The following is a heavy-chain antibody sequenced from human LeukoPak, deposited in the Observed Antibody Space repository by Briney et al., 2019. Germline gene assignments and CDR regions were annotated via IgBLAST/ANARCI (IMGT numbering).Heavy chain of an antibody. CDR1: GYSFTSYW. Sequence: GESLKISCKGSGYSFTSYWIGWVRQLPGKGLEWMGIIYPGDSDTRYSPSFQGQVTISADKSISTAYLQWSSLKASDTAMYYCARLGIAAAGTSEFDYWGQGTLDTVSS. CDR2: IYPGDSDT. D-gene: IGHD6-13*01. V-gene: IGHV5-51*01. CDR3: ARLGIAAAGTSEFDY. J-gene: IGHJ4*02.